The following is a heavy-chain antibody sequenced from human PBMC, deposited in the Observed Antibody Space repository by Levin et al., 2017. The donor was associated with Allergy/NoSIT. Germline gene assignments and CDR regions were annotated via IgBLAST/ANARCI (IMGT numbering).Heavy chain of an antibody. CDR2: IHYSGST. Sequence: SETLSLTCTVSGGSISSGDYYWSWIRQPPGTGLEWIWYIHYSGSTYYNPSLKSRVTISVYTSKNQFSLKLSSVTAEDTAVYYCARRYNEAFDIWGQGTMVTVSS. J-gene: IGHJ3*02. V-gene: IGHV4-30-4*01. D-gene: IGHD1-14*01. CDR1: GGSISSGDYY. CDR3: ARRYNEAFDI.